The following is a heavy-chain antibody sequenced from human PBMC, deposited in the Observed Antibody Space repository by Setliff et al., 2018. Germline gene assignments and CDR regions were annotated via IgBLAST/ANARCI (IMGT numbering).Heavy chain of an antibody. V-gene: IGHV1-8*02. CDR2: MNPNSGRT. Sequence: ASVKVSCTASGYTFTAYDIVWVRQATGQGLEWMGWMNPNSGRTGYPQKFQGRVIMTRNTTISTAYMELSSLRSEDTAVYFCARGALVLQFLEWLPRFYYMDVWGKGTTVTVSS. CDR1: GYTFTAYD. D-gene: IGHD3-3*01. J-gene: IGHJ6*03. CDR3: ARGALVLQFLEWLPRFYYMDV.